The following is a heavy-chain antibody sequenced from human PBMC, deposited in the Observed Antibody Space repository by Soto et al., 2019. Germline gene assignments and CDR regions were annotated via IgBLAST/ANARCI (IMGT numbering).Heavy chain of an antibody. CDR1: GGSIRSYY. CDR3: ARISSVVPYGYVNGGLDV. Sequence: SETLSLTCSVSGGSIRSYYWSWIRQSPEKGLEWIGYFYHSGNSNYNPSLKSRVTISVDTSKNQLSLSLRSVAAADTAVYFCARISSVVPYGYVNGGLDVWGQGTTVTVSS. J-gene: IGHJ6*02. CDR2: FYHSGNS. D-gene: IGHD5-18*01. V-gene: IGHV4-59*01.